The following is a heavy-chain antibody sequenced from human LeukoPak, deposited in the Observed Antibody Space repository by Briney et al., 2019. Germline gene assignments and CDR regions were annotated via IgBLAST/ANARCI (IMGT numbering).Heavy chain of an antibody. J-gene: IGHJ4*02. Sequence: SETLSLTCTVSGGSISSGDYYWRWLRQPPGKGLEWIGYIYYSGSTYYNPSLKSRVTISVDTSKNQFSLKLSSVTAADTAVYYCAREGGSYYFDYWGQGTLVTVSS. D-gene: IGHD1-26*01. CDR3: AREGGSYYFDY. CDR2: IYYSGST. CDR1: GGSISSGDYY. V-gene: IGHV4-30-4*08.